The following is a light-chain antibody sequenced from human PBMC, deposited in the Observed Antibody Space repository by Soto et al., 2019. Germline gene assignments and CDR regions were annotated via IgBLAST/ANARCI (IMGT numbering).Light chain of an antibody. CDR2: KTS. Sequence: DIQMTQSPSTLSASIGDRVTLTCRASQSISTRLAWYQQKPGKAPKVLMYKTSNLESGVPSRFSGSGSGTEFTLTISSLQPDDFATYYCQQYNSYPYTFGQGTKLEIK. V-gene: IGKV1-5*03. J-gene: IGKJ2*01. CDR1: QSISTR. CDR3: QQYNSYPYT.